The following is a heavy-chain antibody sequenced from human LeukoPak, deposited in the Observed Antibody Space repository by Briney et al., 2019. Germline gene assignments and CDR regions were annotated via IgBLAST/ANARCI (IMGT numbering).Heavy chain of an antibody. Sequence: GGSLRLSCAASGFTFSSYAMSWVRQAPGKGLEWVSAISGSGGSTSYADSVKGRFTISRDNSKNTLYLQMNSLRAEDTAVYYCAKVMDSSSSAGDYWGQGTLVTVSS. D-gene: IGHD6-6*01. CDR2: ISGSGGST. J-gene: IGHJ4*02. CDR1: GFTFSSYA. V-gene: IGHV3-23*01. CDR3: AKVMDSSSSAGDY.